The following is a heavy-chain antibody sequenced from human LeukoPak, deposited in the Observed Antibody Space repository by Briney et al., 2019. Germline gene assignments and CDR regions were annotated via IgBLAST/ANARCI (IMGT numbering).Heavy chain of an antibody. J-gene: IGHJ4*02. Sequence: GGSLRLSCGAPGFTFSSYGMHWVRQAPGKGLEWVAFIRNDGRNKYYADSVKGRFTISRDNSKNTLYLQMNSLRAEDTAVYFCAKDQVVPFDYWGQGTLVTVSS. V-gene: IGHV3-30*02. CDR3: AKDQVVPFDY. D-gene: IGHD2-2*01. CDR2: IRNDGRNK. CDR1: GFTFSSYG.